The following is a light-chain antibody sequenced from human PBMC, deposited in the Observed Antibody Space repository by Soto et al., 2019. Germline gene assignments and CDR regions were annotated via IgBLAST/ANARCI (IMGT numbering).Light chain of an antibody. J-gene: IGKJ1*01. V-gene: IGKV4-1*01. CDR3: QQYYSRPPT. Sequence: DIVMTQSPDSLAVSLGERATINCKSSQSVLYSSNNKNYLVWYQQKPGQPPKLLIYWASTRESGVPDRFSGSGSGTDFTLTISSLQAEDVAVYYCQQYYSRPPTFGQGTKVEIK. CDR2: WAS. CDR1: QSVLYSSNNKNY.